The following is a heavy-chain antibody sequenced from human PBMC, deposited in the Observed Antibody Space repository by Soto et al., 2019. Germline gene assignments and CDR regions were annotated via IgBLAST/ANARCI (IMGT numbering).Heavy chain of an antibody. D-gene: IGHD5-12*01. Sequence: QVQLVQSGAEVKKPGSSVKVSCKASGGTFSSYTISWVRQAPGQGLEWMGRIIPILGIANYAQKFQGRVTITADKSTSAAYMELSSLRSEDTAVYYCASDTGTAVATIGDYWGQGTLVTVSS. CDR1: GGTFSSYT. CDR2: IIPILGIA. CDR3: ASDTGTAVATIGDY. J-gene: IGHJ4*02. V-gene: IGHV1-69*02.